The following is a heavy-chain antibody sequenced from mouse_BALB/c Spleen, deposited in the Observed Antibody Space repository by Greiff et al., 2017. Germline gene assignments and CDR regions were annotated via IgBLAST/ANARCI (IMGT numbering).Heavy chain of an antibody. CDR2: IWGGGST. D-gene: IGHD2-1*01. CDR1: GFSLTDYG. Sequence: QVQLQQSGPGLVAPSQSLSITCTVSGFSLTDYGVSWIRQPPGKGLEWLGVIWGGGSTYYNSALKSRLSISKDNSKSQVFLKMNSLQTDDTAMYYCAKHKRYGNPPYYAMDYWGQGTSVTVSS. CDR3: AKHKRYGNPPYYAMDY. V-gene: IGHV2-6-5*01. J-gene: IGHJ4*01.